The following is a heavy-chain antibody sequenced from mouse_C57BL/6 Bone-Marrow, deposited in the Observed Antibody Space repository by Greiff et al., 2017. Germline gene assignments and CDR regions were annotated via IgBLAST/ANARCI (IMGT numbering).Heavy chain of an antibody. V-gene: IGHV1-50*01. CDR3: AREGRDYYAMDY. D-gene: IGHD3-3*01. CDR2: IDPSDSYT. J-gene: IGHJ4*01. Sequence: QVQLQQPGAELVKPGASVKLSCKASGYTFTSYWMQWVKQRPGQGLEWIGEIDPSDSYTNSNQKFKGKATLTVDTSSSTAYMQLSSLTSEDSAVYDCAREGRDYYAMDYWGQGTSVTVSS. CDR1: GYTFTSYW.